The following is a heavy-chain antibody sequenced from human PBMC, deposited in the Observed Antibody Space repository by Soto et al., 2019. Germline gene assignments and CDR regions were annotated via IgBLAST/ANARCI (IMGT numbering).Heavy chain of an antibody. CDR3: ARSWGVVLTGYSLFDY. V-gene: IGHV1-69*13. D-gene: IGHD3-9*01. Sequence: GASVKVSCKASGGTFSSYAISWVRQAPGQGLEWMGGIIPIFGTANYAQKFQGRVTITADESTSTAYMELSSLRSEDTAVYYCARSWGVVLTGYSLFDYWGQGTLVTVSS. CDR2: IIPIFGTA. J-gene: IGHJ4*02. CDR1: GGTFSSYA.